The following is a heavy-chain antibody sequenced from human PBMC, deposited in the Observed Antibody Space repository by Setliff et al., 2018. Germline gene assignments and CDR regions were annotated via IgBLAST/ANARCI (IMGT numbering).Heavy chain of an antibody. CDR1: GGSISSPNW. V-gene: IGHV4-4*02. J-gene: IGHJ6*03. CDR2: INHSGNT. CDR3: VRTDYSDGRYSMDV. D-gene: IGHD6-19*01. Sequence: SETLSLTCAVSGGSISSPNWWNWVRQPPGKGLEWIGEINHSGNTNYNPSLKSRVTISVDKSTNQFSLKLNSVTAADTAVYYCVRTDYSDGRYSMDVWGKGTTVTVSS.